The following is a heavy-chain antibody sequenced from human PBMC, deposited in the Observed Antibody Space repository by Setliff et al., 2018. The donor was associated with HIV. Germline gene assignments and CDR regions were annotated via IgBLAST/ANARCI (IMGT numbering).Heavy chain of an antibody. CDR2: FDPEDGET. V-gene: IGHV1-24*01. Sequence: ASVKVSCKISGYTLTELSIHWVRQAPGKGLEWMANFDPEDGETFYAQKFQGRLTMTEDTATDTAYMELSSLRSDDTAMYYCATDPGYSSTWYSESFQHWGQGTVVTVSS. D-gene: IGHD6-13*01. CDR1: GYTLTELS. J-gene: IGHJ1*01. CDR3: ATDPGYSSTWYSESFQH.